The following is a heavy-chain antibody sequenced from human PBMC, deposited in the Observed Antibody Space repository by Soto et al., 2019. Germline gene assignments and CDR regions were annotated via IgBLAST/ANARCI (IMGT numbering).Heavy chain of an antibody. CDR1: GGSISSGGYY. D-gene: IGHD3-22*01. CDR2: IYYSGST. CDR3: ARDRMGYYDSSGYYYYYYGMDV. J-gene: IGHJ6*02. Sequence: LSLTCTVSGGSISSGGYYWSWIRQHPGKGLEWIGYIYYSGSTYYNPSLKSRVTISVDTSKNQFSLKLSSVTAADTAVYYCARDRMGYYDSSGYYYYYYGMDVWGQGTTVTVSS. V-gene: IGHV4-31*03.